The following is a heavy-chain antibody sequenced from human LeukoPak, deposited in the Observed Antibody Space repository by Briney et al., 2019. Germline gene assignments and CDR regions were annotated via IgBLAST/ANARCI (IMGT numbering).Heavy chain of an antibody. V-gene: IGHV3-48*04. CDR1: GFTFSSYS. D-gene: IGHD3-10*01. CDR3: ARAGYYGSGSYPDY. CDR2: ISSSSSTI. J-gene: IGHJ4*02. Sequence: PGGSLRLSCAASGFTFSSYSMNWVRQAPGKGLEWVSYISSSSSTIYYADSVKGRFTISRDNAKNSLYLQMNSLRAEDTALYYCARAGYYGSGSYPDYWGQGTLVTVSS.